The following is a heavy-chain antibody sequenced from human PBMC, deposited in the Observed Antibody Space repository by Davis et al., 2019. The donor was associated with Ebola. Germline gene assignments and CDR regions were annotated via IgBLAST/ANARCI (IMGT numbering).Heavy chain of an antibody. CDR2: MNPNSGNT. D-gene: IGHD3-22*01. CDR3: ARGRDSSGAFHS. J-gene: IGHJ4*02. Sequence: ASVKVSCKASGGTFSSYTISWVRQATGQGLEWMGWMNPNSGNTGYAQKFQGKVTMTRDTSTSTAYLDLSSLRSEDTAVYYCARGRDSSGAFHSWGQGTLVTVSS. CDR1: GGTFSSYT. V-gene: IGHV1-8*02.